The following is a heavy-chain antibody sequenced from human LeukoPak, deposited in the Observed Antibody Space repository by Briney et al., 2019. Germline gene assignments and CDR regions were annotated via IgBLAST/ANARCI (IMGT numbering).Heavy chain of an antibody. Sequence: SQTLSLTCTVSGGSISSGSYYWSWIRQPAGKGLEWIGRIYTSGSTNYNPSLKSRVTISVDTSKNQFSLKQSSVTAADTAVYYCARAHTLAVVTAPVSSGVPKNWFDPWGQGTLVTVSS. CDR1: GGSISSGSYY. J-gene: IGHJ5*02. V-gene: IGHV4-61*02. CDR3: ARAHTLAVVTAPVSSGVPKNWFDP. D-gene: IGHD2-21*02. CDR2: IYTSGST.